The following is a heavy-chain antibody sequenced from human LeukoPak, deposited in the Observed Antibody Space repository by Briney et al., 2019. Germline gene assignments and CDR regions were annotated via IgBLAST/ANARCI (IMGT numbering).Heavy chain of an antibody. D-gene: IGHD5-24*01. Sequence: SVKDSCKASGGTFSSYAISWVRQAPGQGLEWMGGIIPIFGTANYAQKFQGRVTITADESTSTAYMELSSLRSEDTAVYYCARGSKGDGYPWGDYWGQGTLVTVSS. CDR2: IIPIFGTA. CDR3: ARGSKGDGYPWGDY. V-gene: IGHV1-69*13. CDR1: GGTFSSYA. J-gene: IGHJ4*02.